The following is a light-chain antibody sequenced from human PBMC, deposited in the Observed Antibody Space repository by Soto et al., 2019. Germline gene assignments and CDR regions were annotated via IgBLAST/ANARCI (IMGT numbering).Light chain of an antibody. V-gene: IGKV3-20*01. CDR1: QSVSRSY. J-gene: IGKJ1*01. Sequence: EIVMTHSPATLSVSPGERATLSCRASQSVSRSYLGWYQQKPGQAPRLLMYGASIRAAGVPDRFSGSGSGTEFTLTISRLEPEDFTVYYCHHYETFGQGTKVDIK. CDR3: HHYET. CDR2: GAS.